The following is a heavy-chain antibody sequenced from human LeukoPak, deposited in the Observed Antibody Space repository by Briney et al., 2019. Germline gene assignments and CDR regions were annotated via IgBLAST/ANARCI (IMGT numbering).Heavy chain of an antibody. CDR2: GEGDGSTS. Sequence: PGGSLRLSCAASGFTLRNYWMHWVRQAREKGLVWVSRGEGDGSTSTYADSVKGRFTISRDTAKNTLYLQVNSLRAEDTAVYYCTTTDHFDYWGQGTLVTVSS. CDR1: GFTLRNYW. V-gene: IGHV3-74*03. J-gene: IGHJ4*02. CDR3: TTTDHFDY.